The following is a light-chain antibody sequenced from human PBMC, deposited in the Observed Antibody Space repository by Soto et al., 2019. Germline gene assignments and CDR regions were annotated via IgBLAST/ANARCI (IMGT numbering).Light chain of an antibody. V-gene: IGKV3-11*01. Sequence: EIVLTQSPATLSLSPGERATLSCRASQSVSSYLAWYQQKPGQSPRLLIYDASNRATGIPARFSGSGSGTDFTLTISSLEPEDFAVYYCQQPYNWPPTFGGGTKVDI. J-gene: IGKJ4*01. CDR1: QSVSSY. CDR2: DAS. CDR3: QQPYNWPPT.